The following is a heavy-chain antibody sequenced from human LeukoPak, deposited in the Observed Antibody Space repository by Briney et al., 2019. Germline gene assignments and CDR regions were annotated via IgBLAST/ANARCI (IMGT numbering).Heavy chain of an antibody. CDR3: AAQDTAMVLSYYYGMDV. D-gene: IGHD5-18*01. CDR2: INPNSGGT. V-gene: IGHV1-2*02. CDR1: GYTFTGYY. J-gene: IGHJ6*02. Sequence: GASVKVSCKASGYTFTGYYMHWVRQAPGQGLEWMGWINPNSGGTNYAQKFQGRVTMTRDTSISTAYMELSSLRSEDTAVYYCAAQDTAMVLSYYYGMDVWGQGTTVTVSS.